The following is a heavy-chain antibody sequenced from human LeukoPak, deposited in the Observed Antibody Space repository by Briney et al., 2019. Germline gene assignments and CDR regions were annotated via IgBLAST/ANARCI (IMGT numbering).Heavy chain of an antibody. CDR2: ISYDGSNK. V-gene: IGHV3-30-3*01. J-gene: IGHJ6*02. D-gene: IGHD6-19*01. CDR1: GFTFSSYW. CDR3: ARDSKKWLSFYGMDV. Sequence: GGSLRLSCAASGFTFSSYWMTWVRQAPGKGLEWVAVISYDGSNKYYAGSVKGRFTISRDNSKNTLYLQMNSLRAEDTAVYYCARDSKKWLSFYGMDVWGQGTTVTVSS.